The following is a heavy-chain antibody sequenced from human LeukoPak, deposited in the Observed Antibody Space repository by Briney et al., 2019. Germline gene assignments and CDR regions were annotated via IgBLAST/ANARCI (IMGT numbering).Heavy chain of an antibody. CDR2: ISWNSGSI. D-gene: IGHD3-22*01. Sequence: GGSLRLSCAAPGFTFDDYAMHWVRQAPGKGLEWVSGISWNSGSIGYADSVKGRFTISRDNAKNSLYLQMNSLRAEDTALYYCAKDIYYYDSSGYDYWGQGTLVTVSS. V-gene: IGHV3-9*01. CDR1: GFTFDDYA. J-gene: IGHJ4*02. CDR3: AKDIYYYDSSGYDY.